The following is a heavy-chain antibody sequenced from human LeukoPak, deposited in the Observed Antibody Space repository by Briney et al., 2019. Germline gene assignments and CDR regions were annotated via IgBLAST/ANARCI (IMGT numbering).Heavy chain of an antibody. CDR1: GGSFSSGDYY. J-gene: IGHJ4*02. CDR3: ARGGRTIFPHY. Sequence: SETLSLPCTVSGGSFSSGDYYWSWIPQAPGQGLVWIGYIYYSGSTYYNPALKSRVTISVDTSKNQFSLKLSAETAADTAVYYCARGGRTIFPHYWGEGTLVSLSS. D-gene: IGHD2-2*01. CDR2: IYYSGST. V-gene: IGHV4-30-4*01.